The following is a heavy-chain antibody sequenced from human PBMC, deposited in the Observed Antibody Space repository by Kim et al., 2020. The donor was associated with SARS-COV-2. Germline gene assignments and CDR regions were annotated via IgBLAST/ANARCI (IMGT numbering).Heavy chain of an antibody. CDR2: VSPYNDDT. D-gene: IGHD3-16*01. V-gene: IGHV1-18*01. CDR1: GYFFDGDG. CDR3: ARDGRRIMTKGVVPVDY. J-gene: IGHJ4*02. Sequence: ASVKVSCKTSGYFFDGDGISWVRQAPGQGLEWMGWVSPYNDDTNIAEKFQGRVTMTTDTPTSTAYMALRTLRPDDTAVYYCARDGRRIMTKGVVPVDYGGQGTLVTVSS.